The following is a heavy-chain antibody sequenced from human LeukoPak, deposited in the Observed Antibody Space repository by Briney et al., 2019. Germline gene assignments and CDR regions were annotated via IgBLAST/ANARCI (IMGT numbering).Heavy chain of an antibody. CDR3: ASEPFYYYDSSGQIDY. CDR2: INHSGST. D-gene: IGHD3-22*01. CDR1: GGSISNYY. Sequence: SETLSLTCTVSGGSISNYYWSWIRQPPGKGLEWIGEINHSGSTNYNPSLKSRVTISVDTSKNQFSLKLSSVTAADTAVYYCASEPFYYYDSSGQIDYWGQGTLVTVSS. J-gene: IGHJ4*02. V-gene: IGHV4-34*01.